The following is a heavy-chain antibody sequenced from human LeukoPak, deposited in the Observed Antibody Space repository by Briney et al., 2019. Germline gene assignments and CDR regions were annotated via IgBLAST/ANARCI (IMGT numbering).Heavy chain of an antibody. D-gene: IGHD1-26*01. V-gene: IGHV3-21*01. J-gene: IGHJ4*02. CDR2: ISSSSSYI. Sequence: GGSLRLSCAASGFTFSSYSMNWVRQAPGKGLEWVSSISSSSSYIYYADSVKGRFTISRDNAKNSLYLQMNSLRAEDTAVYYCARDWGATFLFDYWGQGTLVTVSS. CDR3: ARDWGATFLFDY. CDR1: GFTFSSYS.